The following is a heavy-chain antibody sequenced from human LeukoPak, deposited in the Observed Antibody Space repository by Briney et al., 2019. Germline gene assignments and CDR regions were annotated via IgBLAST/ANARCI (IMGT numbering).Heavy chain of an antibody. J-gene: IGHJ4*02. D-gene: IGHD6-13*01. CDR2: ISGSGGST. Sequence: GGSLRLSCAASGFIFNSYAMSWVRQAPGKGLEWVSTISGSGGSTYYADSVKGRFTISRDNSKNTLYLQMNSLRAEDTAVYYCVKGAAAGNYWGQGTLVTVSS. V-gene: IGHV3-23*01. CDR3: VKGAAAGNY. CDR1: GFIFNSYA.